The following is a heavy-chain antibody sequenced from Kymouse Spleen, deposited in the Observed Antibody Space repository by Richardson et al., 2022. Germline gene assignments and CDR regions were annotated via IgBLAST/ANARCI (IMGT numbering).Heavy chain of an antibody. V-gene: IGHV3-23*04. D-gene: IGHD1-26*01. Sequence: EVQLVESGGGLVQPGGSLRLSCAASGFTFSSYAMSWVRQAPGKGLEWVSAISGSGGSTYYADSVKGRFTISRDNSKNTLYLQMNSLRAEDTAVYYCAKEDEVVGATYYYYYYGMDVWGQGTTVTVSS. J-gene: IGHJ6*02. CDR1: GFTFSSYA. CDR3: AKEDEVVGATYYYYYYGMDV. CDR2: ISGSGGST.